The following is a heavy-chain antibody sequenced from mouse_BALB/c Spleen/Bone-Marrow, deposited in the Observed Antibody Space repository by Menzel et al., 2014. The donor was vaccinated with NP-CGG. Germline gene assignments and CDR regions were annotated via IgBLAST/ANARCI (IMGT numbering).Heavy chain of an antibody. CDR1: GYTFTSYW. D-gene: IGHD3-3*01. Sequence: VQLQESGAELVRPGASVKLSCKASGYTFTSYWINWVKQRPGQGLEWIGNIYPSDSYTNYNQKFKGKATLTVDKSSSTAYMQLSSPTSEDSAVCYCTRGLGAMDYWGQGTSVTVSS. CDR2: IYPSDSYT. V-gene: IGHV1-69*02. J-gene: IGHJ4*01. CDR3: TRGLGAMDY.